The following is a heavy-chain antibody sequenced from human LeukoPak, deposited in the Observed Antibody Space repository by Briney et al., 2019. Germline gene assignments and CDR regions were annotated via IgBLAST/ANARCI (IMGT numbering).Heavy chain of an antibody. CDR2: IKQDGSEK. D-gene: IGHD3-3*01. CDR3: ARVSTYYDFWSGYYYLHAFDY. V-gene: IGHV3-7*01. Sequence: PGGSLRLSCAASGFTFSSYWMSWVRQAPGKGLEWVANIKQDGSEKYYVDSVKGRFTISRDNAKNSLYLQMNSLRAEDTAVYYCARVSTYYDFWSGYYYLHAFDYWGQGTLVTVSS. CDR1: GFTFSSYW. J-gene: IGHJ4*02.